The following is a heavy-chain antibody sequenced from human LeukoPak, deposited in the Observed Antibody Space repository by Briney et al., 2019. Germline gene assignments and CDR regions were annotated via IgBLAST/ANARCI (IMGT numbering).Heavy chain of an antibody. D-gene: IGHD3-22*01. J-gene: IGHJ3*02. V-gene: IGHV1-69*05. CDR2: IIPLFRSA. CDR1: GGAFSSNA. Sequence: SVKVSCKAPGGAFSSNAITWVRQAPGQGLEWMGRIIPLFRSADYAQKFQGRATLTTDESMTTAYMELSSLRSEDTAVHYCARIRGRGYYYDSSAYDAAFDIWGQGTKVTVSS. CDR3: ARIRGRGYYYDSSAYDAAFDI.